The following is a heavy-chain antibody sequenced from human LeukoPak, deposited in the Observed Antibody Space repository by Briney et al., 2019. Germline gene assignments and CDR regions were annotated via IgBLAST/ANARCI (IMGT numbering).Heavy chain of an antibody. D-gene: IGHD3-22*01. CDR3: TRSVYYTFD. V-gene: IGHV3-48*02. J-gene: IGHJ4*02. CDR1: GFSVSSYS. CDR2: ISSSGSTK. Sequence: PGGSLRLSCAASGFSVSSYSMNWVRQAPGKGLEWVSFISSSGSTKSYADSVKGRFTISRDNAKNSLYLQMNSLRDEDTAVYYCTRSVYYTFDWGGRTLVTVSS.